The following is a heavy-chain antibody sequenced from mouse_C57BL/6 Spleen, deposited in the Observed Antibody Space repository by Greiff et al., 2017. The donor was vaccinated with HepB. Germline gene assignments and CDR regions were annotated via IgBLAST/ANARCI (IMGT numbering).Heavy chain of an antibody. CDR3: ARGGYDVYFDY. CDR1: GYAFSSSW. J-gene: IGHJ2*01. D-gene: IGHD2-2*01. Sequence: VQLVESGPELVKPGASVKISCKASGYAFSSSWMNWVKQRPGKGLEWIGRIYPGDGDTNYNGKFKGKATLTADKSSSTAYMQLSSLTSEDSAVYFCARGGYDVYFDYWGQGTTLTVSS. CDR2: IYPGDGDT. V-gene: IGHV1-82*01.